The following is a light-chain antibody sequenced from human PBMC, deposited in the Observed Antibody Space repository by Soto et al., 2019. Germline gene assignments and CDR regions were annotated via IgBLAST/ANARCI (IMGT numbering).Light chain of an antibody. CDR3: QQYGSAPIT. Sequence: IVLTQSPGTLSLSPGERATLSCRASQSVSNNYLAWYQQKPGQAPRLLIYGASNRATGIPDRFSGSGSGTDFTLTISRLEPENSAVYYCQQYGSAPITFGQGTRLEIK. CDR2: GAS. V-gene: IGKV3-20*01. CDR1: QSVSNNY. J-gene: IGKJ5*01.